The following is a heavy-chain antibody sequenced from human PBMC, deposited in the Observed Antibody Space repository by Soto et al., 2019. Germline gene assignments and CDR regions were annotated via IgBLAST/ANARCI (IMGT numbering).Heavy chain of an antibody. CDR1: GGSISSYY. V-gene: IGHV4-59*01. Sequence: PSETLSLTCTVSGGSISSYYWSWIRQPPGKGLEWIGYIYYSGSTNYNPSLKSRVTISVDTSKNQFSLKLSSVTAADTAVYYCARDSKKDGGNYYSYGMDVWGKGTRVTAS. D-gene: IGHD3-10*01. CDR2: IYYSGST. CDR3: ARDSKKDGGNYYSYGMDV. J-gene: IGHJ6*04.